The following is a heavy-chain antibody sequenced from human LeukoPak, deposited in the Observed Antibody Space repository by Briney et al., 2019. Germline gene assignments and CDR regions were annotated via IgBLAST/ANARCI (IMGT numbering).Heavy chain of an antibody. Sequence: SQTLSLTCTVSGGSISSGGYYWSWIRQHPGKGLEWIGYIYYSGSTYYNPSLKSRVTISVDTSKNQFSLKLSSVTAADTAVYYCASMNWNLDAFDIWGQGTMVTVSS. J-gene: IGHJ3*02. V-gene: IGHV4-31*03. CDR2: IYYSGST. CDR1: GGSISSGGYY. CDR3: ASMNWNLDAFDI. D-gene: IGHD1-1*01.